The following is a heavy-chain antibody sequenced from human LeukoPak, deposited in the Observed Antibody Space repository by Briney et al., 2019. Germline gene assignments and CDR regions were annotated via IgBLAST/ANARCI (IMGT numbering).Heavy chain of an antibody. V-gene: IGHV1-2*02. CDR3: ARVPYYDFWSGDYRPQNYFDY. D-gene: IGHD3-3*01. CDR2: INPNSGGT. J-gene: IGHJ4*02. Sequence: ASMKVSCKASGYTFTGYYIHWVRQAPGQGLEWMGWINPNSGGTNYAQTFQGRVTMTRDTSISTVYMQLSRLRSDDTAVYYCARVPYYDFWSGDYRPQNYFDYWGQGTLVTVSS. CDR1: GYTFTGYY.